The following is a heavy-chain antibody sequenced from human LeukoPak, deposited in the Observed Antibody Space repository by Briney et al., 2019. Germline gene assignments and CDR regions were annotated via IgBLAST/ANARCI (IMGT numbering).Heavy chain of an antibody. CDR3: ARRRVGSSGYRFDY. J-gene: IGHJ4*02. CDR1: GFPFSTYW. D-gene: IGHD3-22*01. V-gene: IGHV3-7*01. CDR2: IKQDGSEK. Sequence: GGSLRLSCTASGFPFSTYWLSWVRQAPGKGLEWVANIKQDGSEKYYVDSVKGRFTISRDNAKNSLYLQMNSLRAEDTAVYYCARRRVGSSGYRFDYWGQGTLVTVSS.